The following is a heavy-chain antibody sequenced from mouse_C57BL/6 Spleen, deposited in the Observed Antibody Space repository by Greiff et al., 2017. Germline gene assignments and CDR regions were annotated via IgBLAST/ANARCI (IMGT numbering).Heavy chain of an antibody. J-gene: IGHJ2*01. CDR3: ARGPLYGSSSYYFDY. V-gene: IGHV2-9-1*01. Sequence: VKPMESGPGLVAPSQSLSITCTVSGFSLTSYAISWVRQPPGKGLEWLGVIWTGGGTNYNSALKSRLSISKDNSKSQVFLKMNSLQTDDTARYYCARGPLYGSSSYYFDYWGQGTTLTVSS. CDR2: IWTGGGT. CDR1: GFSLTSYA. D-gene: IGHD1-1*01.